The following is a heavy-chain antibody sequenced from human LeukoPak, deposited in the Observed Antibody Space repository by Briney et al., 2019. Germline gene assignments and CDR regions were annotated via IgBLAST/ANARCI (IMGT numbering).Heavy chain of an antibody. CDR2: INHVEST. J-gene: IGHJ6*03. CDR3: ARVGDLFGAHRVRGLPPDYYYMDV. D-gene: IGHD3-10*01. V-gene: IGHV4-34*01. Sequence: SETLSLTCAVYGGSFSGYYWSWIRQPPGKGLEWIGEINHVESTNYNPSLKSRLTTSVDTSKNQFSLKLSSVTAADTAVYYCARVGDLFGAHRVRGLPPDYYYMDVWGKGTTVTVSS. CDR1: GGSFSGYY.